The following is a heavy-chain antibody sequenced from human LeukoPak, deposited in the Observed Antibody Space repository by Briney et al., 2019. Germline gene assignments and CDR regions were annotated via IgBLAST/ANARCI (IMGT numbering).Heavy chain of an antibody. Sequence: PSETLSPTCTVSGGSISSSNYYWGWIRQPPGKGLEWIGSIYYSGSTYSNPSLKSRLTISIDTPKNQFSLKLSSVTAADTAVYYCARQRAVSGKGGNFDYWGQGTLVTVSS. CDR1: GGSISSSNYY. V-gene: IGHV4-39*01. D-gene: IGHD5/OR15-5a*01. CDR3: ARQRAVSGKGGNFDY. CDR2: IYYSGST. J-gene: IGHJ4*02.